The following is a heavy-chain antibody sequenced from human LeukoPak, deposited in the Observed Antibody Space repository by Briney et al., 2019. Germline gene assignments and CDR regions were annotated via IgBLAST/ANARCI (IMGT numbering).Heavy chain of an antibody. V-gene: IGHV4-39*01. CDR1: GGSISSSSYY. J-gene: IGHJ4*02. D-gene: IGHD2-15*01. CDR3: ARHGCGSRRCGFDY. Sequence: SETLSLTCIVSGGSISSSSYYWGWIRRPPGTGLEWIGSIYYSGSTYYNPSLKSRVTISVDPSKNQFSLKLSSVTAADTAVYYCARHGCGSRRCGFDYWGQGTLVTGSS. CDR2: IYYSGST.